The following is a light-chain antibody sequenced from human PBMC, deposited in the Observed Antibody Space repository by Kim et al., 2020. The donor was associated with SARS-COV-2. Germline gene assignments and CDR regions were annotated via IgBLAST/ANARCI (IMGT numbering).Light chain of an antibody. V-gene: IGKV3-11*01. CDR2: DAA. CDR3: QHHSNWPSLP. J-gene: IGKJ4*01. CDR1: QSVSSY. Sequence: EIVLTQSPATLSLSPGESATLSCRASQSVSSYLTWYQQKPGQAPRVLIYDAANRATGIPARFSGSGSGTDFTLTISSLEPEDFAVYYCQHHSNWPSLPFGGGTKVDIK.